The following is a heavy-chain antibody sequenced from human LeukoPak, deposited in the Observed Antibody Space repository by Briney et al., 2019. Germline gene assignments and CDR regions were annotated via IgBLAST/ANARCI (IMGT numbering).Heavy chain of an antibody. CDR2: ISSSGEFT. V-gene: IGHV3-23*01. D-gene: IGHD3-22*01. Sequence: PGGSLRLSCAASGFTFHNFAMSWVRQAPGKGLEWVSSISSSGEFTFYADSVKGRFTIFRDNSRYTLYLQMNSLRAEDAAMYYCVKDRPNYYESNGDYYKRDGDFWGQGRLVTVSA. J-gene: IGHJ4*02. CDR3: VKDRPNYYESNGDYYKRDGDF. CDR1: GFTFHNFA.